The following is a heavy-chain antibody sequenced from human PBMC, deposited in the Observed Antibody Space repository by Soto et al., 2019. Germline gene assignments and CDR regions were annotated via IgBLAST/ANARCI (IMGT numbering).Heavy chain of an antibody. CDR3: ARDAGDRSPFSGMDV. D-gene: IGHD1-26*01. CDR2: INPNSGGT. CDR1: GYTFTGYY. Sequence: ASVKVSCKASGYTFTGYYIHWVRQAPGQGLEWMGWINPNSGGTDYAQKFQGRVTMTRDTSISTAYMELSRLMSDDTAVYYCARDAGDRSPFSGMDVWGQGTTVTVSS. V-gene: IGHV1-2*02. J-gene: IGHJ6*02.